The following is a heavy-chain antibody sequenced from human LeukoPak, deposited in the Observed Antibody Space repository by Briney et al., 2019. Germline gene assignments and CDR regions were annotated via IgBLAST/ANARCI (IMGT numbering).Heavy chain of an antibody. CDR3: ARVLYSRSWYYFDY. CDR2: INHSGST. V-gene: IGHV4-34*01. CDR1: GGSFSGYY. D-gene: IGHD6-13*01. J-gene: IGHJ4*02. Sequence: SETLSLTCAVYGGSFSGYYWSWIRQPPGKGLEWIGEINHSGSTNYNPSLKSRVTISVDTSKNQFSLKLSSVTAANTAVYYCARVLYSRSWYYFDYWGQGTLVTVSS.